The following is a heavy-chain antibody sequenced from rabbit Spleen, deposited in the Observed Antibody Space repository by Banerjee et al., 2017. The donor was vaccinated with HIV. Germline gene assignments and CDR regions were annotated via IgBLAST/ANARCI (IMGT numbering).Heavy chain of an antibody. J-gene: IGHJ4*01. CDR3: ARDTGVTGSGPDYFIL. V-gene: IGHV1S43*01. CDR1: GFSFSGGYD. CDR2: IYGNNGKI. Sequence: QEQLVESGGGLVKPGASLTLTCKASGFSFSGGYDMCWVRQAPGKGLELIACIYGNNGKIWYASWVNGRFTISRSTSLNTVDLKMTSLTAADTATYFCARDTGVTGSGPDYFILWGQGTLVTVS. D-gene: IGHD3-1*01.